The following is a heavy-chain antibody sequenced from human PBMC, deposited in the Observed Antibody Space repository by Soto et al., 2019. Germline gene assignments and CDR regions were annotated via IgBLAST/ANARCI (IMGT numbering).Heavy chain of an antibody. Sequence: VKVSCKASGYTFTSYGISWVRQAPGQGLEWMGWISAYNGNTNYAQKLQGRVTMTTDTSTSTAYMELRSLRSDDTAVYYCARGRRVRFLEGWDYWGQGTLVTVSS. J-gene: IGHJ4*02. CDR1: GYTFTSYG. D-gene: IGHD3-3*01. V-gene: IGHV1-18*04. CDR2: ISAYNGNT. CDR3: ARGRRVRFLEGWDY.